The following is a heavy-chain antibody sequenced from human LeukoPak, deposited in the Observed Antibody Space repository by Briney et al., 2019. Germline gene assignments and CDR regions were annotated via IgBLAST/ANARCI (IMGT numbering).Heavy chain of an antibody. Sequence: PSETLSLTCAVYGGPFSGYYWSWIRQPPGKGLEWIGEINHSGSTNYNPSLKSRVTISVDTSKNQFSLKLSSVTAADTAVYYCATYPDTAMVIDYWGQGTLVTVSS. V-gene: IGHV4-34*01. CDR1: GGPFSGYY. CDR2: INHSGST. CDR3: ATYPDTAMVIDY. D-gene: IGHD5-18*01. J-gene: IGHJ4*02.